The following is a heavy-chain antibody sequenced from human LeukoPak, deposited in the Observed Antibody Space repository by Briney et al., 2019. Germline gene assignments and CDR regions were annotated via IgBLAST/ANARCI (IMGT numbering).Heavy chain of an antibody. V-gene: IGHV3-23*01. J-gene: IGHJ2*01. CDR1: GSGFSSYA. CDR3: ALHRGYHNGDIVGYFDL. Sequence: GGSLRLSCEVSGSGFSSYAMSWVRQAPGKGPEWVSVIRESGGSTAYADSVTGRFTISRDNSKKTLYLQMNSLRAEDTAVYYCALHRGYHNGDIVGYFDLWGRGSLVIVSS. CDR2: IRESGGST. D-gene: IGHD5-24*01.